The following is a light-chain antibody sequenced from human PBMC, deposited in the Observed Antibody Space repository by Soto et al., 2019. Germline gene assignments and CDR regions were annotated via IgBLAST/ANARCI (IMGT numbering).Light chain of an antibody. CDR1: QSVSSSY. Sequence: EIVLTQSPGTLSLSPGERATLSCRASQSVSSSYLAWYRQKPGQAPRLLIYGASSRATGIPDRFSGSGSGTDFTLTISRLEPEDFAVYYCQQCGSSPPITFGGGTKVEIK. CDR3: QQCGSSPPIT. V-gene: IGKV3-20*01. CDR2: GAS. J-gene: IGKJ4*01.